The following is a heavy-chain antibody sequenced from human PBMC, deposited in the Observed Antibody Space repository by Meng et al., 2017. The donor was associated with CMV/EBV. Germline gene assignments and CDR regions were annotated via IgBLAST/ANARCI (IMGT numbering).Heavy chain of an antibody. CDR1: GLTFSSYI. CDR2: ISSSSSYI. J-gene: IGHJ4*02. V-gene: IGHV3-21*01. CDR3: ARDPGGFDCSSTSCYSVK. Sequence: LSLPCAASGLTFSSYIMIVVRQAPGKGLAWVSSISSSSSYIYYADSVKGRVTISRGNAKNALDLQMNSLRAGDTAVYYCARDPGGFDCSSTSCYSVKWGQGTLVTVSS. D-gene: IGHD2-2*02.